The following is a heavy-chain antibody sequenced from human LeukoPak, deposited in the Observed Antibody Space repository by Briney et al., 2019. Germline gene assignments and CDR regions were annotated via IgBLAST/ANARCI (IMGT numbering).Heavy chain of an antibody. V-gene: IGHV4-38-2*02. Sequence: SETLSLTCTVSGGSISSGYYWGWIRQPPGKGLEWIGSIYHSGSTYYNPSLKSRVTISVDTSKNQFSLKLSSVTAADTAVYYCARRSSSGWSDNWLDPWGQGTLVTVSS. CDR3: ARRSSSGWSDNWLDP. CDR2: IYHSGST. D-gene: IGHD6-19*01. J-gene: IGHJ5*02. CDR1: GGSISSGYY.